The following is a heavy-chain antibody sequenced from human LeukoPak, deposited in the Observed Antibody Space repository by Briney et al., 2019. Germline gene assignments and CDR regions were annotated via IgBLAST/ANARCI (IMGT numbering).Heavy chain of an antibody. CDR2: IIPIFGIA. Sequence: ASVKVSCKASGGTFSSYAISWVRQAPGQGLEWMGGIIPIFGIADYAQKFQGRVTITADESTSTAYMELSSLRSEDTAVYYCARVSVNHYYFDYWGQGTLVTVSS. V-gene: IGHV1-69*13. J-gene: IGHJ4*02. CDR3: ARVSVNHYYFDY. D-gene: IGHD1-14*01. CDR1: GGTFSSYA.